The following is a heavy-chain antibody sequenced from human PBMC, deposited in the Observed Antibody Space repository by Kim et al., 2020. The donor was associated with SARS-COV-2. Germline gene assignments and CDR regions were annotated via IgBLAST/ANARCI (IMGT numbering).Heavy chain of an antibody. V-gene: IGHV4-39*07. D-gene: IGHD6-13*01. CDR2: VHYTGST. J-gene: IGHJ5*02. CDR1: CASIISNFYNH. Sequence: SETLSLTCSVSCASIISNFYNHWGWVRQPPGKGLEWIGSVHYTGSTFYNPSLKSRVTLSVDTSKNQFSLKLNSVTAADTAVYYCTSPPDSSSLVGWFDPWGQGTLVIVSS. CDR3: TSPPDSSSLVGWFDP.